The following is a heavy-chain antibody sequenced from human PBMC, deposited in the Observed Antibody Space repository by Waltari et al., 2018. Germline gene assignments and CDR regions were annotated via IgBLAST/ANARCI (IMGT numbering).Heavy chain of an antibody. Sequence: QVQLQQWGAGLLKPSETLSLTCAVYGGALSGYYWSWIRKPPGKGLGWIGEINHRVSTNYNPSLKSRVTISVDTSKNQFSLKLSSVTAADTAVYYCAKAEPRSSIAAAVPPKRIGYFQYWGQGTLVTVSS. CDR2: INHRVST. V-gene: IGHV4-34*01. CDR1: GGALSGYY. J-gene: IGHJ1*01. CDR3: AKAEPRSSIAAAVPPKRIGYFQY. D-gene: IGHD6-13*01.